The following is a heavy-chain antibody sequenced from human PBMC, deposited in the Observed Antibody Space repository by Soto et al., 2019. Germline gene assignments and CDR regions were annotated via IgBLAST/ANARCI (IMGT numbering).Heavy chain of an antibody. J-gene: IGHJ4*02. CDR1: GFTFSSYW. Sequence: GGSLRLSCAASGFTFSSYWMSWVRQAPGKGLEWVANIKQDGSEKYYVDSVKGRFTISRDNAKNSLYLQMNSLRAEDTAVYYCARFEATYYYDSSGYYYFDYWGQGTLVTVSS. V-gene: IGHV3-7*01. D-gene: IGHD3-22*01. CDR2: IKQDGSEK. CDR3: ARFEATYYYDSSGYYYFDY.